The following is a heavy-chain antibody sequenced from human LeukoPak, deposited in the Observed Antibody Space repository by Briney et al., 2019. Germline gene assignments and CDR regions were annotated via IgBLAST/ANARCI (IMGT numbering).Heavy chain of an antibody. Sequence: GGSLRLSCAASGFTFSSYEMNWVRQAPGKGLEWVSVIYSGGSTYYADSVKGRFTISRDNSKNTLYLQMNSLRAEDTAVYYCAREPVAAAPPNYYYYMDVWGKGTTVTVSS. CDR2: IYSGGST. CDR1: GFTFSSYE. CDR3: AREPVAAAPPNYYYYMDV. D-gene: IGHD6-13*01. J-gene: IGHJ6*03. V-gene: IGHV3-66*01.